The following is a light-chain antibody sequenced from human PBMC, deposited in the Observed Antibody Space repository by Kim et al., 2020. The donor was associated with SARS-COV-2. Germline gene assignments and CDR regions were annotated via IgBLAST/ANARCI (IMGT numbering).Light chain of an antibody. Sequence: SITISCSGTSSDVDDYNYVSWYQQHPGKAPKLMIYEVTKRPSGVSYRFSGSKSGNTASLTISGLQAEDEADYFCSSYTSSSCLIVFGGGTQLTVL. CDR3: SSYTSSSCLIV. J-gene: IGLJ3*02. V-gene: IGLV2-14*01. CDR2: EVT. CDR1: SSDVDDYNY.